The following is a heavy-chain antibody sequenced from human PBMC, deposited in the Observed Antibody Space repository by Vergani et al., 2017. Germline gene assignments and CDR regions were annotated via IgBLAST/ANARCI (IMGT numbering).Heavy chain of an antibody. CDR2: ISGSGGST. CDR1: GFTFSSYA. D-gene: IGHD3-22*01. CDR3: AQANYYDSSGYPWI. Sequence: EVQLLESGGGLVQPGGSLRLSCAASGFTFSSYAMSWVRQAPGKGLEWVSAISGSGGSTYYADSVKGRFTISRENAKNSLYLQMNSMRAGVTAVYYCAQANYYDSSGYPWIWGQGTMVTVSS. V-gene: IGHV3-23*01. J-gene: IGHJ3*02.